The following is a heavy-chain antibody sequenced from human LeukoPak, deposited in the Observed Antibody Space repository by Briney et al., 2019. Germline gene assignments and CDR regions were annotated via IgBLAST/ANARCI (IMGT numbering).Heavy chain of an antibody. Sequence: SETLSLTCTVSGGSISSYYWSWLRQPPGKGLEWVGYIYYSGSTNYNPSLKSRVTISVDTSKNQFSLKLSSVTAADTAVYYCARVGRMGVVVAAWFDPWGQGTLVTVSS. CDR1: GGSISSYY. CDR3: ARVGRMGVVVAAWFDP. CDR2: IYYSGST. V-gene: IGHV4-59*01. J-gene: IGHJ5*02. D-gene: IGHD2-15*01.